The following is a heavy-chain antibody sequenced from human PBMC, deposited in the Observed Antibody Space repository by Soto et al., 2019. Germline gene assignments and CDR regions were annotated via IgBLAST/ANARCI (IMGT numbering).Heavy chain of an antibody. CDR1: GGSISSYY. CDR2: IYYSGST. D-gene: IGHD3-22*01. Sequence: QVQLQESGPGLVKPSETLSLTCTVSGGSISSYYWSWIRQPPGKGLEWIGYIYYSGSTNYNPSLKSRVTISVDTSKNQFSLKLSSVTAADTAVYYCASHDSSGYIIFDYWGQGTLVTVSS. J-gene: IGHJ4*02. V-gene: IGHV4-59*01. CDR3: ASHDSSGYIIFDY.